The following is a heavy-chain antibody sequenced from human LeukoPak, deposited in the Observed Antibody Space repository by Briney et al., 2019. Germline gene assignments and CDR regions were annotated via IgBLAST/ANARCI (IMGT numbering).Heavy chain of an antibody. J-gene: IGHJ4*02. CDR1: GLAFSAYK. Sequence: GGSLRLSCAASGLAFSAYKMHWVRQAPRKGLVWVSRISTDGYATDYADFVQGRFTASRDNTKNTWSLEMNSLRAEDTAVYYCVVGGSPGYWGQGTLVTVSS. CDR3: VVGGSPGY. CDR2: ISTDGYAT. D-gene: IGHD2-15*01. V-gene: IGHV3-74*01.